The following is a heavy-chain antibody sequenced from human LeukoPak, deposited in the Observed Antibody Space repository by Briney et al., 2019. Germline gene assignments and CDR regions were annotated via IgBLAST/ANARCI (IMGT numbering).Heavy chain of an antibody. CDR1: GFTFSSYS. CDR2: ITRSSSNI. Sequence: PGVSVTLSCAASGFTFSSYSMKWLRQAPGRGLEWGSSITRSSSNIYYAGSGKVRFTMSRANAKDSLYLQMKCLRAEDTAVYYCARDPEGDYWGQGTLVTVSS. CDR3: ARDPEGDY. J-gene: IGHJ4*02. V-gene: IGHV3-21*01.